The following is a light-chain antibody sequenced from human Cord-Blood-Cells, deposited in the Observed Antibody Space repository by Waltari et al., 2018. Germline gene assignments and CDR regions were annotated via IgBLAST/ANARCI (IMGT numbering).Light chain of an antibody. J-gene: IGKJ4*01. CDR3: QQSYSTPLT. Sequence: EIQMTQSPSSPSASVGQRVTITCRASQSISSYLNWYQQKPGKAPKLLIYAASSLQSGVPSRFSGSGSGTDFTLTISSLQPEDFATYYCQQSYSTPLTFGGGTKVEIK. CDR2: AAS. V-gene: IGKV1-39*01. CDR1: QSISSY.